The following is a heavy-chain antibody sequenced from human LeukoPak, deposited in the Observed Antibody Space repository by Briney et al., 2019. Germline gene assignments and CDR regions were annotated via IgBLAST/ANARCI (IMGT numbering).Heavy chain of an antibody. CDR3: ARDRWIFDF. Sequence: GGSLRLSCAASGFTFSNYWMSWVRQAPGKGLEWVDNIKQDGSEKYYVDSVKGRFTISRDKAKNSLYLQMNSLRAEDTAVYYCARDRWIFDFWGQGTLVTVSS. J-gene: IGHJ4*02. CDR1: GFTFSNYW. CDR2: IKQDGSEK. V-gene: IGHV3-7*01. D-gene: IGHD2-2*03.